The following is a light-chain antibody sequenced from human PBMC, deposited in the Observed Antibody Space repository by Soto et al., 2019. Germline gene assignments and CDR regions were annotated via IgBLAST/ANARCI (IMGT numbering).Light chain of an antibody. CDR2: GAS. CDR3: QHYNNWPRT. V-gene: IGKV3-15*01. J-gene: IGKJ1*01. CDR1: QSVRSN. Sequence: EIVMTQAPATLSVSPGERATLSCRASQSVRSNLAWYQQKPCQAPRLLIYGASTRATGIPARFSGSGSGTEFPLTISSLQSEDFAVYYCQHYNNWPRTFGQATKVEIK.